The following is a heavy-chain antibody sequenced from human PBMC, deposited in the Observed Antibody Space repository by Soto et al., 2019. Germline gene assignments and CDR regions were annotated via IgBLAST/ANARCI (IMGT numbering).Heavy chain of an antibody. CDR1: GVTHSCYA. D-gene: IGHD3-22*01. J-gene: IGHJ5*02. V-gene: IGHV1-69*13. Sequence: SVKVSGKVSGVTHSCYAITWVRQAPGQGLEWMGGIIPIFGTRDYAQKFQGRVTITADPSTSTAYLELSGLTSDDTAVYYCARDGSDYSTSGHYDPWGQGTLVTVSS. CDR3: ARDGSDYSTSGHYDP. CDR2: IIPIFGTR.